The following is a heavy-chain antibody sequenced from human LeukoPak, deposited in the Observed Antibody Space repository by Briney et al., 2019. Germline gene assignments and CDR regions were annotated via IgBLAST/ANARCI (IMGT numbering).Heavy chain of an antibody. J-gene: IGHJ2*01. D-gene: IGHD5-18*01. CDR2: IYYSGST. CDR3: ARVRQTAMATPWYFDL. V-gene: IGHV4-59*01. Sequence: PSETLSLTCTVSGGSIIGYYWTWIRQPPGKGLEWIGYIYYSGSTTYNPSLRSRLTMSVDTSKNQFSLQVTSMTAADTAVYFCARVRQTAMATPWYFDLWGRGTLVTVSS. CDR1: GGSIIGYY.